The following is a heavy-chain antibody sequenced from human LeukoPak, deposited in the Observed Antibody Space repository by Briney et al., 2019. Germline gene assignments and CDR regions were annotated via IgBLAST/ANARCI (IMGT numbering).Heavy chain of an antibody. J-gene: IGHJ4*02. D-gene: IGHD6-13*01. CDR2: ISGSGGST. CDR1: GFTFSSYA. V-gene: IGHV3-23*01. CDR3: ATHRHSSSWYAEPDLVN. Sequence: PGGSLRLSCAASGFTFSSYAMSWVRQAPGKELEWVSAISGSGGSTYYADSVKGRFTISRDNSKNTLYLQMNSLRAEDTAVYYCATHRHSSSWYAEPDLVNWGQGTLVTVSS.